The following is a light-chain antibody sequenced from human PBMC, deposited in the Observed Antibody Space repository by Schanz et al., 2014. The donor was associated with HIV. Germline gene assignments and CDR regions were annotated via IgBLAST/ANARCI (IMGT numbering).Light chain of an antibody. Sequence: QSVLTQPPSASGTPGQRVTISCSGSSSNFRSNAVNWYQQLPGTAPKLLIYNTYHRPSGVPDRFSGSQSGTSASLAISGLQAEDEADYYCAGWHDSLNVWVFGGGTKLTVL. CDR3: AGWHDSLNVWV. J-gene: IGLJ3*02. CDR1: SSNFRSNA. CDR2: NTY. V-gene: IGLV1-44*01.